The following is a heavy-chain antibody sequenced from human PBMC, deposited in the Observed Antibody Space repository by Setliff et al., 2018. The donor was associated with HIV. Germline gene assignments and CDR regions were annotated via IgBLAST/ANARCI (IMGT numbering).Heavy chain of an antibody. V-gene: IGHV3-7*01. CDR1: GFTFSSHW. CDR3: AKDGDYRNWDYDAFDI. Sequence: PGGSLRLSCAVSGFTFSSHWMVWVRQAPGKGLEWVANINQDGSEKNYVDSVKGRFTISRDNAKNSLFLQMNSLRAEDTAVYYCAKDGDYRNWDYDAFDIWGQGTMVTVSS. D-gene: IGHD1-7*01. CDR2: INQDGSEK. J-gene: IGHJ3*02.